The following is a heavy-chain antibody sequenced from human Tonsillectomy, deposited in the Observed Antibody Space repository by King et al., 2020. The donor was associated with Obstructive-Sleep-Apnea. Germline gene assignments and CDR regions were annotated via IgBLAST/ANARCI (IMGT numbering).Heavy chain of an antibody. CDR3: ARDRITMIVSWVKLGLDY. CDR1: GFTFSSYA. CDR2: ISYDGSNK. V-gene: IGHV3-30*04. Sequence: VQLVESGGGVVQPGRSLRLSCAASGFTFSSYAMHWVRQAPGKGLEWVAVISYDGSNKYYADSVNGRFTISRDNSKNTRYLQMNSLRAEDTAVYYCARDRITMIVSWVKLGLDYWGQGTLVTVSS. J-gene: IGHJ4*02. D-gene: IGHD3-22*01.